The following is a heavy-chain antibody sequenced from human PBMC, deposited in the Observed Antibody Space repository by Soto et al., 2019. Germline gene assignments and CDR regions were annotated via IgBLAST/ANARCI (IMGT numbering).Heavy chain of an antibody. CDR2: FYYSGST. J-gene: IGHJ4*02. Sequence: SETLSLTCTVSGGSISSGDYYWGWIRQTPGKGLEWIGYFYYSGSTYYNPSLKSRVTISVDTSKNQFSLKLSSVTAADTAVYYCARVASQNYDFWSGYEDYWGQGTLVTVSS. D-gene: IGHD3-3*01. CDR1: GGSISSGDYY. CDR3: ARVASQNYDFWSGYEDY. V-gene: IGHV4-30-4*01.